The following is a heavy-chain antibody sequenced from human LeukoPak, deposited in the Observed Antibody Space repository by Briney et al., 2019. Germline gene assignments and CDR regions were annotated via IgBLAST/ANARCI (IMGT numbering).Heavy chain of an antibody. V-gene: IGHV3-74*01. Sequence: GGSLRLSCAASGFTFSSYWMHWVRQAPGKGLVWVSRINSDGSSTSYADSVKGRFTISRDNAKNTLYLQMNSLRAEDTAVYYCTRASSYDILTGYSPVFDYWGQGTLVTVSS. D-gene: IGHD3-9*01. CDR3: TRASSYDILTGYSPVFDY. CDR1: GFTFSSYW. CDR2: INSDGSST. J-gene: IGHJ4*02.